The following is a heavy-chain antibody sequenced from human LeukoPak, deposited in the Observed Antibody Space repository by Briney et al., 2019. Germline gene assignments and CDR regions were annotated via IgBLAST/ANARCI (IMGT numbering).Heavy chain of an antibody. CDR2: INSDGSST. J-gene: IGHJ5*02. D-gene: IGHD1-26*01. V-gene: IGHV3-74*01. CDR1: GFTFSSYW. Sequence: GGSLRLSCAASGFTFSSYWMHWVRQAPGKGLVWVSRINSDGSSTSYADSVKGRFTISRDNAKNTLYLQMNSLRAEDTAAYYCARPRPSGSSRFDPWGQGTLVTVSS. CDR3: ARPRPSGSSRFDP.